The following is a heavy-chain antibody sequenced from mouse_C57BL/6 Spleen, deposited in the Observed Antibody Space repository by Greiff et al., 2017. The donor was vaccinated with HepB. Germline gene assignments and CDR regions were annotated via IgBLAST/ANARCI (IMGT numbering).Heavy chain of an antibody. J-gene: IGHJ1*03. CDR1: GFTFSSYA. D-gene: IGHD3-1*01. V-gene: IGHV5-4*01. CDR3: ARDGDRGYFDV. CDR2: ISDGGSYT. Sequence: DVQLVESGGGLVKPGGSLKLSCAASGFTFSSYAMSWVRQTPEKRLEWVATISDGGSYTYYPDNVKGRFTISRDNAKNNLYLQMSHLKSEDTAMYYCARDGDRGYFDVWGTGTTVTVSS.